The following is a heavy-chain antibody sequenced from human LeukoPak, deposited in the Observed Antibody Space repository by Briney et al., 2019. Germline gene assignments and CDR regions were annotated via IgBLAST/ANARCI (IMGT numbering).Heavy chain of an antibody. V-gene: IGHV3-23*01. CDR1: GFRFSSYV. CDR3: ARVDLGNYDS. J-gene: IGHJ5*02. Sequence: GGSLRLSCAASGFRFSSYVMSWVRQAPGKGLEYVSSIDGSDGASYYADSVKGRFTISRDNSKNTLFLQMNSLRVEDTPVSFARVDLGNYDSWGQGTLLTPPS. D-gene: IGHD1-7*01. CDR2: IDGSDGAS.